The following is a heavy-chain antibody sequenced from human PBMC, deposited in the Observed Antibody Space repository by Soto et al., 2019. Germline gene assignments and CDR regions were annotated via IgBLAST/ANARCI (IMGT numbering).Heavy chain of an antibody. CDR3: ARDRAAMVTSYYYYRMDV. J-gene: IGHJ6*02. D-gene: IGHD5-18*01. V-gene: IGHV3-30-3*01. CDR1: GFTFSSYA. Sequence: GGSLRLSCAASGFTFSSYAMHWVRQAPGKGLEWVAVISYDGSNKYYADSVKGRFTISRDNSKNTLYLQMNSLRAEDTAVYYCARDRAAMVTSYYYYRMDVWGQGTTVTVSS. CDR2: ISYDGSNK.